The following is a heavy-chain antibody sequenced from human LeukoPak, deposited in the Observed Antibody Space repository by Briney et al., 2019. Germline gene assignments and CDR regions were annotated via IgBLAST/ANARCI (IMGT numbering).Heavy chain of an antibody. V-gene: IGHV3-30*02. J-gene: IGHJ5*02. D-gene: IGHD3-10*01. CDR1: GFTFSSYG. CDR3: AMDPGSGVRGWFDP. Sequence: GGSLRLSCAASGFTFSSYGMHWVRQAPGKGLEWVAFIRYDGSNKYYADSAKGRFTISRDSSKNTLNLQMNSLRAEDTAVYYCAMDPGSGVRGWFDPWGQGTLVTVSS. CDR2: IRYDGSNK.